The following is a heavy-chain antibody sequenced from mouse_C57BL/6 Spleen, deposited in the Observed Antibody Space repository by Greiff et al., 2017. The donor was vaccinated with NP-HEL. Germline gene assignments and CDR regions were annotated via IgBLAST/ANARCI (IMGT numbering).Heavy chain of an antibody. CDR1: GYTFTSYW. Sequence: QVQLQQPGTELVKPGASVKLSCKASGYTFTSYWMHWVKQRPGQGLEWIGNINPSNGGTNYNEKFKSKATLTVDKSSSTAYMQLSSLTSEDSAIYYCARGGYDLYYAMDYWGQGTSVTVSS. J-gene: IGHJ4*01. CDR2: INPSNGGT. D-gene: IGHD2-2*01. CDR3: ARGGYDLYYAMDY. V-gene: IGHV1-53*01.